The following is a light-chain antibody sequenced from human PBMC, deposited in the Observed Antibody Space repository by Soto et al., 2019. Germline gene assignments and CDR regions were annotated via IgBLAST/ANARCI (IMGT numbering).Light chain of an antibody. J-gene: IGKJ4*01. CDR3: QQAASFPPT. CDR2: AAS. Sequence: DIQMTQSPSSVSASVGDRVTITCRASQGISSYLAWYQQKPGKAPKLLVYAASSLQSGVPSRFSGSGSGTEFTLTISRLQPEDFATYYCQQAASFPPTFGGGTKVEIK. V-gene: IGKV1D-12*01. CDR1: QGISSY.